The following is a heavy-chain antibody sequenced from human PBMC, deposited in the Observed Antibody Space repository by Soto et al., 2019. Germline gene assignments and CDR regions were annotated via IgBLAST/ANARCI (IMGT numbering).Heavy chain of an antibody. CDR2: ISYGGSNK. J-gene: IGHJ4*02. Sequence: QVQLVESGGGVVQPGRSLRLSCAASGFTFSSYAMHWVRQAPGKGLEWVAVISYGGSNKYYADSVKGRFTISRDNSKNTLYLQMNSQRAEDTAVYYCARDPVAYCGGDCRTFDYWGQGTLVTVSS. V-gene: IGHV3-30-3*01. D-gene: IGHD2-21*02. CDR3: ARDPVAYCGGDCRTFDY. CDR1: GFTFSSYA.